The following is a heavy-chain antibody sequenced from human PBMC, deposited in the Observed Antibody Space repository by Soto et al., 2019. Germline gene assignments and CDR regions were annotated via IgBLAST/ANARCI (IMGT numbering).Heavy chain of an antibody. D-gene: IGHD3-9*01. CDR3: AKGRYVDWSLLLDY. V-gene: IGHV3-23*01. J-gene: IGHJ4*02. CDR2: ISGSGSST. Sequence: EVQLLESGGGLVQPGGSLRLSCAASGFTFTNYAMSWVRQAPGKGLDWVSSISGSGSSTYYADSVKGRFAISRDNSKNTLYLQMNSLRPEDTAVYYCAKGRYVDWSLLLDYWGQGTLVTVSS. CDR1: GFTFTNYA.